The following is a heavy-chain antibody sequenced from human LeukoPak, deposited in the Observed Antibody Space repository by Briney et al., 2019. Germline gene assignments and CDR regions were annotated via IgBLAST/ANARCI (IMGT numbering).Heavy chain of an antibody. J-gene: IGHJ3*02. CDR1: GGSFSDYY. Sequence: SETLSLTCAVFGGSFSDYYWRWIRQPPGKGLEWIGEIKHSGSTIYNPSLKSRVTISVDKSKNQFSLKLSSVTAADTAVYYCARDLLDYSAFDIWGQGTMVTVSS. D-gene: IGHD2-21*01. CDR2: IKHSGST. CDR3: ARDLLDYSAFDI. V-gene: IGHV4-34*01.